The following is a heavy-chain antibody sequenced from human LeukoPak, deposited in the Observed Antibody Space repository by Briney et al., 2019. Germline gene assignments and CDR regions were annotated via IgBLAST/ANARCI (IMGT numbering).Heavy chain of an antibody. CDR2: TSGSGGST. V-gene: IGHV3-23*01. J-gene: IGHJ4*02. Sequence: PGGSLRLSCAASGFTFSSYAMSWVRQAPGKGLEWVSATSGSGGSTYYADSVKGRFTISRDNSKNTLYLQMNSLRAEDTAVYYCAKDLLGYSSSWYDFDYWGQGTLVTVSS. CDR3: AKDLLGYSSSWYDFDY. CDR1: GFTFSSYA. D-gene: IGHD6-13*01.